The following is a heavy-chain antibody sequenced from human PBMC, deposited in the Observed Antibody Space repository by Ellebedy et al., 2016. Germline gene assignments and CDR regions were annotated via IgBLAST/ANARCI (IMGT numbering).Heavy chain of an antibody. CDR3: ARIQVATIDY. D-gene: IGHD5-12*01. CDR1: GFSLASSGVG. Sequence: SGPTLGKPTQTFTLTCTFSGFSLASSGVGVGWIRQPPGKALEWLALIYGDDDKRYSPSLKSRLTITKDTSKNQVVLTMTNMDPVDTATYYCARIQVATIDYWGQGTLVTVSS. J-gene: IGHJ4*02. CDR2: IYGDDDK. V-gene: IGHV2-5*02.